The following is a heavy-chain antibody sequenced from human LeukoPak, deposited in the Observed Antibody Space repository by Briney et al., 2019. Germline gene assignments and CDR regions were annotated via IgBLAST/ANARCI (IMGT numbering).Heavy chain of an antibody. D-gene: IGHD3-9*01. V-gene: IGHV3-15*07. CDR2: IKKRSDGGTT. CDR3: TRDWYHAFDF. Sequence: GGSLRLSCAASGITFNNAWMNWVRQAPGKGLEWVGRIKKRSDGGTTDYAAPVKDRFIISRDDSQDTLYLQMNTLKTEDAAVYYCTRDWYHAFDFWGQGTVVTVSS. CDR1: GITFNNAW. J-gene: IGHJ3*01.